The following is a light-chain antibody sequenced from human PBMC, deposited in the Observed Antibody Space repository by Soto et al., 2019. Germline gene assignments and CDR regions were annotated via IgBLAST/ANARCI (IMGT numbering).Light chain of an antibody. CDR2: ASS. CDR3: QQSYSIPFT. J-gene: IGKJ4*01. CDR1: QSISSY. Sequence: DIQMTQSPSSLSASVGDRVTITCRTSQSISSYLNWHQLKPGKAPKLLIYASSYLQSRVPSRFSGSGSVTVFTLTISSLQAEDFAIYYWQQSYSIPFTFGGGTKVEIK. V-gene: IGKV1-39*01.